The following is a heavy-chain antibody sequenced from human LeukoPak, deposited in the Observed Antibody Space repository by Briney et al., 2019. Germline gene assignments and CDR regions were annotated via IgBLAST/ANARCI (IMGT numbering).Heavy chain of an antibody. CDR1: GFTFSTYG. V-gene: IGHV3-30*19. D-gene: IGHD1-26*01. CDR2: ISYDGSNK. CDR3: VSGSYYVAFEI. Sequence: GGPLRLSCAASGFTFSTYGMHWVRQAPGKGLEWVAVISYDGSNKYYADSVKGRFTISRDNSKNTLYLQMNSLRAEDTAVYYCVSGSYYVAFEIWGQGTMVTVSS. J-gene: IGHJ3*02.